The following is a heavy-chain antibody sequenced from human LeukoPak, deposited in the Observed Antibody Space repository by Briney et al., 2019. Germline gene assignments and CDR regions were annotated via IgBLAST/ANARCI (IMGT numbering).Heavy chain of an antibody. CDR1: GIRFDRYA. D-gene: IGHD4/OR15-4a*01. Sequence: GGSLRLSCAASGIRFDRYAMTWVRQAPGRGLEWVSAISYSGSSPYYGDSVKGRFTISRDNSKNTVYLQMNSLRDEDTALYYCAKDSSVLPNALDLWGQGTMVTVSS. CDR2: ISYSGSSP. CDR3: AKDSSVLPNALDL. V-gene: IGHV3-23*01. J-gene: IGHJ3*01.